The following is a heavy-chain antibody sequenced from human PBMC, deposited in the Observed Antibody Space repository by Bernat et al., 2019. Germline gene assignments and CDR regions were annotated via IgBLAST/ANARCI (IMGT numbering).Heavy chain of an antibody. D-gene: IGHD6-13*01. CDR3: TTGYSAWGGMDV. V-gene: IGHV3-73*01. Sequence: EVQLVESGGGLVQPGGSLKLSCAASGFTFSGSAMHWVRQASGKGLEWVGRIRNKANSYATAYAASVKGRFTISRDDSKNTAYLQMNSLKTEDTAVYYCTTGYSAWGGMDVWGQGTTVTVSS. CDR1: GFTFSGSA. CDR2: IRNKANSYAT. J-gene: IGHJ6*02.